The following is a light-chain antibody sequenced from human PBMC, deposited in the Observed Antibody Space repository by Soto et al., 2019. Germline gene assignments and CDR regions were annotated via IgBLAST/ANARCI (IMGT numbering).Light chain of an antibody. CDR1: QGIGSY. J-gene: IGKJ4*01. Sequence: DFPLTQSPSFLSASVGDRVTLTCRASQGIGSYLVWYQQEPGKAPKLLIYGASTLQSGVPSRFSGSGSGTEFTLTISSLQPEDFATYYCQQLNTYPAFGGGTKVEI. CDR2: GAS. CDR3: QQLNTYPA. V-gene: IGKV1-9*01.